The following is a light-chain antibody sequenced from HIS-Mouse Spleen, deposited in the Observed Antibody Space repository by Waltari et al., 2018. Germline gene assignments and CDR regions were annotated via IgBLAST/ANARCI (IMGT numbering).Light chain of an antibody. CDR1: SLRSSY. V-gene: IGLV3-19*01. CDR3: NSRDSSGNHLV. J-gene: IGLJ3*02. Sequence: SSELTQDPAVSVALGQTVRITCQGASLRSSYASWYQQKPGQAHVLVIYGKNNRPSGIPDRFSGSSSGNTASLTITGAQAEDEADYYCNSRDSSGNHLVFGGGTKLTVL. CDR2: GKN.